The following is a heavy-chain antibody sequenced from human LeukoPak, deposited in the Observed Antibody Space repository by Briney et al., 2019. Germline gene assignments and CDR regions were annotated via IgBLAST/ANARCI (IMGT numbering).Heavy chain of an antibody. V-gene: IGHV4-34*01. CDR1: GGSFSGYY. CDR3: ARGPRVFSRPNYYYYYYYMDV. J-gene: IGHJ6*03. CDR2: INHSGST. D-gene: IGHD3-10*02. Sequence: SETLSLTCAVYGGSFSGYYWSWIRQPPGKGLEWIGEINHSGSTNYNPSLKGRVTISVDTSKNQFSLKLSSVTAADTAVYYCARGPRVFSRPNYYYYYYYMDVWGKGTTVTVSS.